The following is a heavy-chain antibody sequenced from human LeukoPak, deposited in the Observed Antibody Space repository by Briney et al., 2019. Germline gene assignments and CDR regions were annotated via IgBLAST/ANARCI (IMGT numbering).Heavy chain of an antibody. CDR3: ARDLRSSGYYAFDY. CDR1: GFTFSTSG. J-gene: IGHJ4*02. CDR2: ISHDGNYK. Sequence: PGGSLRLSCAASGFTFSTSGMNWVRQAPGKGLEWVAVISHDGNYKYYADSVKGRFTLSRDNAKNSLYLQMNSLRAEDTAVYYCARDLRSSGYYAFDYWGQGTLVTVSS. V-gene: IGHV3-30*03. D-gene: IGHD3-22*01.